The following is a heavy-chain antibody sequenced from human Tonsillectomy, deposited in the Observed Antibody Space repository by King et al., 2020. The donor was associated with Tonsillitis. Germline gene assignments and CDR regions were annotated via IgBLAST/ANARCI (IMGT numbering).Heavy chain of an antibody. Sequence: VQLVESGGGLVQPGGSLRLSCAASGFTFSNYWMHWVRQAPGKGLVWVSRVNSDESITDYADSVKGRFTISRDNAKKTLYLEMNSLRAEDTAVYYCSRPGGVYCSSTTCYDYFDYWGQGTLVTVSS. V-gene: IGHV3-74*01. CDR3: SRPGGVYCSSTTCYDYFDY. CDR1: GFTFSNYW. D-gene: IGHD2-2*01. J-gene: IGHJ4*02. CDR2: VNSDESIT.